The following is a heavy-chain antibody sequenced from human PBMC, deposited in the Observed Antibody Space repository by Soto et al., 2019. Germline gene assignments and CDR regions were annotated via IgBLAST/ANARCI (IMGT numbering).Heavy chain of an antibody. J-gene: IGHJ4*02. D-gene: IGHD5-12*01. V-gene: IGHV3-21*01. Sequence: EVQLVESGGGLVKPGGSLRLSCAASGFTFSSYSMNWIRQAPGKGLEWVSSVSSSSSYIYYADSVKGRFTISRDNAKNSLYLQLNSLRAEDTAVYYCARAGGYSGYDYRYWGQGTLVTVSS. CDR2: VSSSSSYI. CDR1: GFTFSSYS. CDR3: ARAGGYSGYDYRY.